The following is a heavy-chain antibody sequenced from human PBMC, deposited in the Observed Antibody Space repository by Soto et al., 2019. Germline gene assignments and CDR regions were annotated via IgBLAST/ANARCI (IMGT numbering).Heavy chain of an antibody. Sequence: SVKVSCKASGFTFTSSAVQWVRQARGQRLEWIGWIVVGSGNTNYAQKFQERVTITRDMSTSTAYMELSSLRSEDTAVYYCAAVPSGDLYIYYYYGMDVWGQGTTVTVSS. CDR1: GFTFTSSA. D-gene: IGHD7-27*01. CDR2: IVVGSGNT. CDR3: AAVPSGDLYIYYYYGMDV. V-gene: IGHV1-58*01. J-gene: IGHJ6*02.